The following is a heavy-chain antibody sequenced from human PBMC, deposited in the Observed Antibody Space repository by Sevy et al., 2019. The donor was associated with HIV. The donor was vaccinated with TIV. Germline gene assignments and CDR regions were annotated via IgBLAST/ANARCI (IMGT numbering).Heavy chain of an antibody. CDR3: ARGPRIWEYDSSGSGDWFDP. D-gene: IGHD3-22*01. Sequence: ASVKVSCKASGYTFTSYDINWVRQATGQGLEWMGWMNPNSGNTGYAQKFQGRVTMTRNTSISTAYMELSSLRSEDTAVYYCARGPRIWEYDSSGSGDWFDPWGQRTLVTVSS. J-gene: IGHJ5*02. CDR1: GYTFTSYD. CDR2: MNPNSGNT. V-gene: IGHV1-8*01.